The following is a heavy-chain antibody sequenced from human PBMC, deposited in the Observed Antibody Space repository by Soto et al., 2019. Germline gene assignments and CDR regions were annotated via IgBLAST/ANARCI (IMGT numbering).Heavy chain of an antibody. CDR1: GASIISLDYY. V-gene: IGHV4-30-4*01. J-gene: IGHJ5*02. CDR2: IYHTGAT. Sequence: SETLSLTCTVSGASIISLDYYWTLIRQPPGKGLEWIGHIYHTGATYYNPSLESRVVMSVDTSNNQFSLKLSSVTAADTAVFYCARGAVVSLVRGVMGGNWFDPWGQGTLVTVSS. D-gene: IGHD3-10*01. CDR3: ARGAVVSLVRGVMGGNWFDP.